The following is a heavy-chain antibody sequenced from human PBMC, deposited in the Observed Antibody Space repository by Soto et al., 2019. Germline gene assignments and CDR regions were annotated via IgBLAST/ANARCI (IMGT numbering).Heavy chain of an antibody. V-gene: IGHV3-7*01. Sequence: PGGSLRLSCGASGFNLSVYWMSWVRQAPGKGLEWLANINQDGSKKYYADSVKGRFTISRDNSKNTLYLQMNSLRAEDTAVYYCAGDLHRGFDYWGQGTLVTVSS. J-gene: IGHJ4*02. CDR2: INQDGSKK. CDR1: GFNLSVYW. CDR3: AGDLHRGFDY.